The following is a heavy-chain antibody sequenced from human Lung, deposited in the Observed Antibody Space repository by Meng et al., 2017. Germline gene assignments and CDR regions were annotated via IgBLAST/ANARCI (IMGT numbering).Heavy chain of an antibody. Sequence: ESGPGLGKPWGTLSFTCAVSGGSITSSTWWIWVRQTPGKGLEWFGEIFHSGSTNYNPPLESRVTISVDKSKNQFSLKVYSVTAADTATYYCARFDISSSGRGDYWGQGILVTVSS. CDR3: ARFDISSSGRGDY. V-gene: IGHV4-4*02. J-gene: IGHJ4*02. D-gene: IGHD1-26*01. CDR1: GGSITSSTW. CDR2: IFHSGST.